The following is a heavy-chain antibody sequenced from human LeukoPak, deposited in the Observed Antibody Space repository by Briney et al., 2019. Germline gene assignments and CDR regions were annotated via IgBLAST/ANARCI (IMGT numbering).Heavy chain of an antibody. V-gene: IGHV3-53*01. Sequence: GGSLRLSCAASGFTVSSNYMSWVRQAPGKGLEWVSVIYSGGNTYYADSVKGRFTISRDNSKNTLYLQMNSLRAEDTAVYYCARLELYYDILTGLGVWGQGTTVTVSS. CDR2: IYSGGNT. CDR3: ARLELYYDILTGLGV. J-gene: IGHJ6*02. CDR1: GFTVSSNY. D-gene: IGHD3-9*01.